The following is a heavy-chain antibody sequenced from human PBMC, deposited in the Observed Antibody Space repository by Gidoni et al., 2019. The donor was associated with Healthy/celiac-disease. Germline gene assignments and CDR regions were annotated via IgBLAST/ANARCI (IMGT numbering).Heavy chain of an antibody. CDR1: GLPFSSYA. D-gene: IGHD6-13*01. CDR3: AKVGYSRDGTDY. V-gene: IGHV3-23*01. Sequence: EVQLLESGGGLVQPGGSLRLSCAASGLPFSSYAMSWVRQAPGKGLEWVSAISGSGGSTYYADSVKGRFTISRDNSKNTLYLQMNSLRAEDTAVYYCAKVGYSRDGTDYWGQGTLVTVSS. CDR2: ISGSGGST. J-gene: IGHJ4*02.